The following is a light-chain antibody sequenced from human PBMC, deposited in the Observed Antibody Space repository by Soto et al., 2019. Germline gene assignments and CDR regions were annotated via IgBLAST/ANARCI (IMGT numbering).Light chain of an antibody. Sequence: DIVVTQSPDSLAVSLGERATINCKSSQSVLYSSNNKNYLAWYQQKPGQPPKLLIYWASTRESGVPDRFSGSGSGPDFTLTISGLQAEDVAVYYCQQYYSTPWTFGQGTQVAIK. CDR2: WAS. V-gene: IGKV4-1*01. J-gene: IGKJ1*01. CDR1: QSVLYSSNNKNY. CDR3: QQYYSTPWT.